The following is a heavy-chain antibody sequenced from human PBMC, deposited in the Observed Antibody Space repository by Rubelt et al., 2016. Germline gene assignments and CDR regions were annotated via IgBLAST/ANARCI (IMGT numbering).Heavy chain of an antibody. J-gene: IGHJ3*02. V-gene: IGHV4-59*08. Sequence: QVQLQQWGAGLLKPSETPSLTCTVSGGSISSYYWCWIRQPPGEGLEWIGYVHYSGSTDYNPSLKSRVTISVDTSKKQFSPKVRSVTAADTAVYYCARTSGYNYDEAFDIWGQGTMVTVSS. CDR2: VHYSGST. CDR1: GGSISSYY. CDR3: ARTSGYNYDEAFDI. D-gene: IGHD5-12*01.